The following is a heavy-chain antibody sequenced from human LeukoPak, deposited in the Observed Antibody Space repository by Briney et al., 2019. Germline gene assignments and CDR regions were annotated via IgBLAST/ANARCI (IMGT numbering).Heavy chain of an antibody. CDR3: AKEGYSGSYSGDYFDY. D-gene: IGHD1-26*01. CDR1: GFTVSSNS. CDR2: IYSDNT. V-gene: IGHV3-66*03. J-gene: IGHJ4*02. Sequence: GGSLRLSCTVSGFTVSSNSMSWVRQAPGKGLEWVSFIYSDNTHYSDSVKGRFTISRDNSKNTLYLQMNSLRAEDTAVYYCAKEGYSGSYSGDYFDYWGQGTLVTVSS.